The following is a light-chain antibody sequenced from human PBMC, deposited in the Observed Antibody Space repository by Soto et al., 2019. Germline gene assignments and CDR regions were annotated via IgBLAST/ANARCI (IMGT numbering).Light chain of an antibody. CDR2: EVT. Sequence: QSVLTQPASVSGSPGQSITISCTGTSSDVGGYNYVSWYQQHPGKVPQLLIYEVTVRPSWVSNRFSGSKSGNTASLTISGLLAEDEADYYCSSYTSSSTGIFGGGTQLTVL. CDR1: SSDVGGYNY. V-gene: IGLV2-14*01. J-gene: IGLJ2*01. CDR3: SSYTSSSTGI.